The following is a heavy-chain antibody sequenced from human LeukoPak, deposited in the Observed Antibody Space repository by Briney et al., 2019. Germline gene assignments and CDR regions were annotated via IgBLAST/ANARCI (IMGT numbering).Heavy chain of an antibody. Sequence: GGSLRLSCAASGFTVSSNYMSWVRQAPGKGLEWVSVIYSGGSTYYADSVKGRFTISRDNSKNMLYLQMNSLRAEDTAVYYCARRPLESGAFDIWGQGTMVTVSS. CDR1: GFTVSSNY. V-gene: IGHV3-66*04. CDR2: IYSGGST. J-gene: IGHJ3*02. CDR3: ARRPLESGAFDI.